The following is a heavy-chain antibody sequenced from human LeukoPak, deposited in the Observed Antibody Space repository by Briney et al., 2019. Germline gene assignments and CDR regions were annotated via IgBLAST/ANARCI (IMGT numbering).Heavy chain of an antibody. CDR3: ARRNYYYGMDV. CDR1: GGSISSYY. CDR2: IYYSGST. J-gene: IGHJ6*02. Sequence: SETLSLTCTVSGGSISSYYWSWIRQPPGKGLEWIGYIYYSGSTYYNPSLKSRVTISVDTSKNQFSLNLTSVTAADTAVYYCARRNYYYGMDVWGQGTTVTVSS. V-gene: IGHV4-59*08.